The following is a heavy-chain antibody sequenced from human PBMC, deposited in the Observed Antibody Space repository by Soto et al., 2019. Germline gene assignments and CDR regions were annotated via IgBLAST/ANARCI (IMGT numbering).Heavy chain of an antibody. V-gene: IGHV4-39*01. D-gene: IGHD6-13*01. CDR3: ARVSYIRAAAGTYFDY. Sequence: QLQLQESGPGLVKPSETLSLTCTVSGGSISSSSYYWGWIRQPPGKGLEWIGSIYYSGSTYYNPSLKSRVTISVDTSKNQFSLKLSSVTAADTAVYYCARVSYIRAAAGTYFDYWCQGTLVTVSS. CDR2: IYYSGST. J-gene: IGHJ4*02. CDR1: GGSISSSSYY.